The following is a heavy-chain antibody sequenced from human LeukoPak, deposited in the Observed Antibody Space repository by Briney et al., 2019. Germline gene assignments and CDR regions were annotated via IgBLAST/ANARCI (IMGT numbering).Heavy chain of an antibody. CDR1: GFTFSSYW. J-gene: IGHJ4*02. D-gene: IGHD3-22*01. Sequence: GGSLRLSCAASGFTFSSYWMSWVRQVPGKGLEWVSGISNSGDATYYADFVKGRFTIARDNSKNTLYLQMNSLRAEDTAVYYCAKALRGAGVVITWPNFDYWGQGTLVTVSS. V-gene: IGHV3-23*01. CDR2: ISNSGDAT. CDR3: AKALRGAGVVITWPNFDY.